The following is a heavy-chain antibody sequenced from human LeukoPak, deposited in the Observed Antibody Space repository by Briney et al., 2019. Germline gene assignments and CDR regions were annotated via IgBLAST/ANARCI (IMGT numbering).Heavy chain of an antibody. CDR1: GGSISSYY. V-gene: IGHV4-59*08. Sequence: PSETLSLTCTVSGGSISSYYWSWIRQPPGKGLEWIGYIYYSGSTSYNPSLKSRVTISVDTSKNQFSLKLSSVTAADTAVYYCARQNPAAEGQGLDHWGQGALVTVSS. D-gene: IGHD6-13*01. J-gene: IGHJ4*02. CDR2: IYYSGST. CDR3: ARQNPAAEGQGLDH.